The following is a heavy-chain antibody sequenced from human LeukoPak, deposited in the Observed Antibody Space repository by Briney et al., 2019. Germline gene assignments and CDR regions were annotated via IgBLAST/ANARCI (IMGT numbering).Heavy chain of an antibody. CDR3: ARPRLSARSDGNWFDP. V-gene: IGHV4-34*01. J-gene: IGHJ5*02. CDR2: INHSGST. CDR1: GGSFSGYY. Sequence: PSETLSLTCAVYGGSFSGYYWSWIRQPPGKGLEWIGEINHSGSTNYNPSLKSRVTISVDTSKNQFSLKLSSVTAADTAVYYCARPRLSARSDGNWFDPWGQGTLVTVSS.